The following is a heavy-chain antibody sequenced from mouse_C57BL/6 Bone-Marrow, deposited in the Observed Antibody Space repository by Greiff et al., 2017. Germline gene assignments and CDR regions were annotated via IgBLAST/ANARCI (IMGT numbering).Heavy chain of an antibody. V-gene: IGHV5-12*01. D-gene: IGHD1-1*01. CDR2: ISNGGGST. CDR3: ARGDYYGSSSFWYFDV. Sequence: EVKLQESGGGLVQPGGSQKLSCAASGFTFSDYYMYWVRQTPEKRLEWVAYISNGGGSTYYPDTVKGRFTISRDNAKNTLYLQMSRLKSEDTAMYYCARGDYYGSSSFWYFDVWGTGTTVTVSS. CDR1: GFTFSDYY. J-gene: IGHJ1*03.